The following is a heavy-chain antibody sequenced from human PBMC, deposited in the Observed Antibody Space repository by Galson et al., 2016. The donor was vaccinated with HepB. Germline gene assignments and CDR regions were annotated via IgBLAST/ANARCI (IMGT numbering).Heavy chain of an antibody. CDR3: AKAGWGLVGATEIDS. D-gene: IGHD1-26*01. V-gene: IGHV3-23*01. J-gene: IGHJ4*02. CDR1: GFSFSSYA. Sequence: SLRLSCAASGFSFSSYALNWVRQPPGKGLEWVSGIAGSGDSTYYADSVKGRFTISRDNSENTLYLQMNSLRAEDTAVYYCAKAGWGLVGATEIDSSGQGILVTVSS. CDR2: IAGSGDST.